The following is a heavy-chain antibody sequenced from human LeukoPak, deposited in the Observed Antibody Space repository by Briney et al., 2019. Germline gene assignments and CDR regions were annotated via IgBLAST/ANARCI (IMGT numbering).Heavy chain of an antibody. CDR1: GGSISSGGYY. CDR2: IYHSGST. Sequence: SQTLSLTCIVSGGSISSGGYYWSWIRQPPGKGLEWIGYIYHSGSTYYNPSLKSRVTISVDRSKNQFSLKLSSVTAADTAVYYCARGSIAARDNWFDPWGQGTLVTVSS. CDR3: ARGSIAARDNWFDP. J-gene: IGHJ5*02. D-gene: IGHD6-6*01. V-gene: IGHV4-30-2*01.